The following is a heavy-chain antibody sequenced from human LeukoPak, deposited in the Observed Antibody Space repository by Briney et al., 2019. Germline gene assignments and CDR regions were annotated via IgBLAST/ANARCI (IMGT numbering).Heavy chain of an antibody. CDR2: ISGSGGST. CDR1: GFTFTSYA. D-gene: IGHD6-13*01. CDR3: AKDRGTSSSWYFVGYYFDY. V-gene: IGHV3-23*01. Sequence: PGGSLRLSCAASGFTFTSYAMSWVRQAPGKGLEWVSAISGSGGSTYYADSVKGRFTISRDNSKNTLYLQMNSLRAEDTAVYYCAKDRGTSSSWYFVGYYFDYWGQGTLVTVSS. J-gene: IGHJ4*02.